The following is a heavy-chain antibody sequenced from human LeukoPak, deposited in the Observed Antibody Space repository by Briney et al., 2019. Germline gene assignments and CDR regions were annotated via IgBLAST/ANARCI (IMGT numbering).Heavy chain of an antibody. V-gene: IGHV4-34*01. J-gene: IGHJ4*02. CDR3: ARLGQYYYDSSGYL. D-gene: IGHD3-22*01. CDR2: INHSGST. CDR1: GGSFSGYY. Sequence: PSETLSLTCAVYGGSFSGYYWSWIRQPPGKGLEWIGEINHSGSTNYNPSLKSRVTISVDTSKNQFSLKLSSVTAADTAVYYCARLGQYYYDSSGYLWGQGTLVTVSS.